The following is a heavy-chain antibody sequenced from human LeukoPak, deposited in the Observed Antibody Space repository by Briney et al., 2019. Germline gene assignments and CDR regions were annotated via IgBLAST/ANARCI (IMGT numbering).Heavy chain of an antibody. D-gene: IGHD5-12*01. J-gene: IGHJ4*02. CDR3: SAVDKNMAPSFDF. CDR2: IRSKANGYAT. CDR1: GFTFSGCD. V-gene: IGHV3-73*01. Sequence: GGSLRLSCAASGFTFSGCDMNWVRQASGKGLEWIGRIRSKANGYATAYGASVKGRFTISRDDSKNPAYLQMNSLKTEDTAVYYCSAVDKNMAPSFDFWGQGTLVTVSS.